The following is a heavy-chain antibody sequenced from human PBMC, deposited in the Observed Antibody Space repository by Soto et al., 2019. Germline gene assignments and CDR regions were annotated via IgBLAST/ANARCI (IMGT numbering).Heavy chain of an antibody. CDR2: ISSNSAYI. J-gene: IGHJ5*02. V-gene: IGHV3-21*01. Sequence: LRLSCAASGFTFRSFTMNWVRQAPVKGLEWVSTISSNSAYIYYTDALRGRFTISRDNAKNSLHLQMNSLRAEDTAVYYCTRDASRDSSARGWFDPWGPGTLVTVSS. CDR3: TRDASRDSSARGWFDP. D-gene: IGHD6-13*01. CDR1: GFTFRSFT.